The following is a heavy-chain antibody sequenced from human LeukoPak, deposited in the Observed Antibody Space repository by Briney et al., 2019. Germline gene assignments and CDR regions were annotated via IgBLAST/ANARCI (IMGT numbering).Heavy chain of an antibody. CDR1: GYTFTSYG. V-gene: IGHV1-18*01. J-gene: IGHJ4*02. Sequence: ASVKVSCKASGYTFTSYGINWVRQAPGQGLEWMGWISAYNGDTNYAQKFQGRVTITADKSTSTAYMELSSLRSEDTAVYYCARDLYYGSGRETYWGQGTLVTVSS. CDR3: ARDLYYGSGRETY. D-gene: IGHD3-10*01. CDR2: ISAYNGDT.